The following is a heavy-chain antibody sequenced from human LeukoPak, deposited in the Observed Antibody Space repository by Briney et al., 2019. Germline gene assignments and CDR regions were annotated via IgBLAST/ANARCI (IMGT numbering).Heavy chain of an antibody. V-gene: IGHV4-59*01. D-gene: IGHD5-18*01. J-gene: IGHJ6*02. CDR2: IHYSGST. CDR1: GGSISNFY. CDR3: ARDSGTAMVTGYYGMDV. Sequence: TSETLSLTCTVSGGSISNFYWSWIRQPPGKGLEWIGYIHYSGSTNYNPSLKSRVTISVDTSKNQFSLKLSSVTAADTAVYYCARDSGTAMVTGYYGMDVWGQGTTVTVSS.